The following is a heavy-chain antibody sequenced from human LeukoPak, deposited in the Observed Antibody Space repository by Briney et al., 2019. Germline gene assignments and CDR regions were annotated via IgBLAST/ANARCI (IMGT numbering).Heavy chain of an antibody. CDR2: IIPILAIT. V-gene: IGHV1-69*04. Sequence: SVKVSCKTSGGTFNNSVISWVRQVPGQGLEWMGRIIPILAITNYAQKFQGRVTITADKSTTTAYMELSSLRSDDTAVYYCAIERAYSRYAFNIWGQGTMVTVSS. D-gene: IGHD2-15*01. CDR3: AIERAYSRYAFNI. J-gene: IGHJ3*02. CDR1: GGTFNNSV.